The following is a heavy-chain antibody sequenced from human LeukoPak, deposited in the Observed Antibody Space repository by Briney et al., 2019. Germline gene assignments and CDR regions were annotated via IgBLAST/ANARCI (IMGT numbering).Heavy chain of an antibody. CDR3: ARHYYYYMDV. CDR2: SSYSGSA. J-gene: IGHJ6*03. V-gene: IGHV4-31*03. CDR1: GASITSGAYY. Sequence: SETLSLTCTVSGASITSGAYYWTWIRQHPGEGLEWIGYSSYSGSAYYNPSLKSRVTISVDTSKSQFSLKLSSVTAADTAVYYCARHYYYYMDVWGKGTTVTVSS.